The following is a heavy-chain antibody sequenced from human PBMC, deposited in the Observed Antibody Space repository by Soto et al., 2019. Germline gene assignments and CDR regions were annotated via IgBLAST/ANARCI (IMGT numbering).Heavy chain of an antibody. Sequence: SVNVSCKASGYTFTGYYMHWVRQAPGQGLEWMGWINPNSGGTNYAQKFQGWVTMTRDTSISTAYMELSRLRSDDTAVYYCARDYGSGSYYYDYWGQETLVTVSS. CDR2: INPNSGGT. D-gene: IGHD3-10*01. J-gene: IGHJ4*02. CDR3: ARDYGSGSYYYDY. V-gene: IGHV1-2*04. CDR1: GYTFTGYY.